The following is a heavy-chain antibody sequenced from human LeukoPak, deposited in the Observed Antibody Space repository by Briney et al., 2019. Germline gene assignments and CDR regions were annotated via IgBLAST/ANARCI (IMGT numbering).Heavy chain of an antibody. CDR2: IYTSGTT. Sequence: SQTLSLTRTVSGGSISSGGYYWSWIRQPAGKGLEWIGRIYTSGTTNYNPSLKSRVTISIDTSKNQFSLKLNSVTAADTAVYYCARDTYYYDSNGFDYWGQGTPVTVSS. CDR1: GGSISSGGYY. V-gene: IGHV4-61*02. D-gene: IGHD3-22*01. CDR3: ARDTYYYDSNGFDY. J-gene: IGHJ4*02.